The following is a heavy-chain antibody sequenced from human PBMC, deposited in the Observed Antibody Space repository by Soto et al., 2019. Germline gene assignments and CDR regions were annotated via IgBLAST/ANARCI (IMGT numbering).Heavy chain of an antibody. CDR1: GGSVSSESHY. J-gene: IGHJ6*02. CDR3: ARDQYDFRSGSYYYAMEV. CDR2: IYYTGCT. D-gene: IGHD3-3*01. Sequence: QVQLQESGPGLVKPSETLSLTCTVSGGSVSSESHYWSWIRQTPGKGLEWIGYIYYTGCTNYNPSLKGRVTMSVDTSMDQVSLRLRSVTRADTAVYYYARDQYDFRSGSYYYAMEVSVQGTKVTVSS. V-gene: IGHV4-61*01.